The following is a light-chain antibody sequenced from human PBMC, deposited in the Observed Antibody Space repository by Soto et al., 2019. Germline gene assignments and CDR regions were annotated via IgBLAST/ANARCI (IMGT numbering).Light chain of an antibody. CDR1: QGGSSC. CDR3: PQHNSYPLT. V-gene: IGKV1-9*01. CDR2: TMS. J-gene: IGKJ4*01. Sequence: IQWTQSPSSLASSVGDRVTITCGASQGGSSCVAWYQQKPGKAPKLLSYTMSTSPSGVPSRLSGRASGKDLTPTTSSLQPADFATYSCPQHNSYPLTFGGATKVDIK.